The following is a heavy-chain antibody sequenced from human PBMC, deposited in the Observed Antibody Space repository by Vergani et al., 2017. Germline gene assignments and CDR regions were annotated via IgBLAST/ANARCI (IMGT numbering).Heavy chain of an antibody. Sequence: EVQLVESGGGLVKPGGSLRLSCAASGFTFSSYSMNWVRQAPGKGLEWVSSIRSSSSYIYYADSVKGRFTISRDNAKNSLYLQMNSMRAEDTAVYYCARANSSGWYFDYWGQGTLVTVAS. J-gene: IGHJ4*02. CDR1: GFTFSSYS. D-gene: IGHD6-19*01. CDR3: ARANSSGWYFDY. CDR2: IRSSSSYI. V-gene: IGHV3-21*01.